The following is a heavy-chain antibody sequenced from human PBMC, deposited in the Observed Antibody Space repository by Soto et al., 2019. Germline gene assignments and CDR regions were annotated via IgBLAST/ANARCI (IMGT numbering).Heavy chain of an antibody. Sequence: GGSLRLSCAASGFIFSSYGMAWVRQAPGKGLEWVSTVSSSADATQYADSVKGRFTISRDNSKNTLYLEMNNLGDEDTATYYCAKSYFFSWYDSWGQGTLVTVSS. J-gene: IGHJ5*01. CDR3: AKSYFFSWYDS. CDR1: GFIFSSYG. D-gene: IGHD3-10*01. V-gene: IGHV3-23*01. CDR2: VSSSADAT.